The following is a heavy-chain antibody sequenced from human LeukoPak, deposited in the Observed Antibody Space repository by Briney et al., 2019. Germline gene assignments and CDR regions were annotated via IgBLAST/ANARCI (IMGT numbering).Heavy chain of an antibody. J-gene: IGHJ6*02. CDR2: TYYRSKWYN. D-gene: IGHD3-10*01. Sequence: PSQTLSLTCAISGDSVSSNSAAWNWIRQSPSRGLEWLGRTYYRSKWYNDYAVSVKSRITINPGTSKNQFSLQLNSVTPEDTAVYFCTRGGYYGSGTTSKGGMDVWGQGTTVTVSS. CDR1: GDSVSSNSAA. V-gene: IGHV6-1*01. CDR3: TRGGYYGSGTTSKGGMDV.